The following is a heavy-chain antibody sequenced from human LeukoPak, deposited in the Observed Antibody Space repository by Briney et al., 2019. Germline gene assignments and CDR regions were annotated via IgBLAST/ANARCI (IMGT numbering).Heavy chain of an antibody. D-gene: IGHD4-23*01. CDR3: ARTVADYYYYYMDV. CDR2: IYSGGST. J-gene: IGHJ6*03. V-gene: IGHV3-66*01. CDR1: GFTVSSNY. Sequence: GGSLRLSCAASGFTVSSNYISWVRQAPGKGLEWVSVIYSGGSTYYADSVKGRSTISRDNSKNTLYLQMNSLRAEDTAVYYCARTVADYYYYYMDVWGKGTTVTISS.